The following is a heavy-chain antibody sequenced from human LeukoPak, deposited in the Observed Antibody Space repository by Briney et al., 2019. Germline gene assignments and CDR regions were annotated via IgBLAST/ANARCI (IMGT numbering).Heavy chain of an antibody. Sequence: SETLSLTSTVSGGSISSSSYYWGWIRQPPGKGLEWIGSIYYSGSTYYNPSLKSRVTISVDTSKNQFSLKLSSVAAADTAVYYCARHETSTLAGDFWGQGTLVTVSS. V-gene: IGHV4-39*07. D-gene: IGHD5/OR15-5a*01. CDR1: GGSISSSSYY. J-gene: IGHJ4*02. CDR2: IYYSGST. CDR3: ARHETSTLAGDF.